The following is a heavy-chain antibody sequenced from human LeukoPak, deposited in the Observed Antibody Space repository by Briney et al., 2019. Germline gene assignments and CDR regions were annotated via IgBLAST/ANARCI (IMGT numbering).Heavy chain of an antibody. Sequence: GRSLRLSCAASGFTFSSYAMHWVRQAPGKGLEWVAVISYDGSNKYYADSVKGRFTIPRDNSKNTLYLQMNSLRAEDTAVYYCARDGTASGKFDYWGQGTLVTVSS. CDR2: ISYDGSNK. CDR3: ARDGTASGKFDY. D-gene: IGHD1-7*01. J-gene: IGHJ4*02. CDR1: GFTFSSYA. V-gene: IGHV3-30*04.